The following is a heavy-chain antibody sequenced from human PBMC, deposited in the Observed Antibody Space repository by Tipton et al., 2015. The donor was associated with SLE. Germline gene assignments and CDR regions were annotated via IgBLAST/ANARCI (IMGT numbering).Heavy chain of an antibody. D-gene: IGHD5-18*01. Sequence: TLSLTCTVSGASLSSGDDFWSWIRQSAGKGLEWIGRIYTTGSTHYNPSLQSRVTILVDTSKNQFSLKLTSVTAADTAVYYCARWIPLTGINVWGQGATVTVSS. CDR2: IYTTGST. J-gene: IGHJ6*02. CDR3: ARWIPLTGINV. CDR1: GASLSSGDDF. V-gene: IGHV4-61*02.